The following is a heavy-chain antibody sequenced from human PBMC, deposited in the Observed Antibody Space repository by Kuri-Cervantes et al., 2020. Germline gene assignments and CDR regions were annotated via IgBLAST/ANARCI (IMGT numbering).Heavy chain of an antibody. CDR3: ARDPSMIVVVMMFDP. Sequence: GGSLRLSCAASGFTFSSYGMHWVRQAPGKGLEWVAVIWYDGSNKYYADSVKGRSTISRDNSKNTLYLQMNSLRAEDTAVYYCARDPSMIVVVMMFDPWGQGTLVTVSS. CDR1: GFTFSSYG. CDR2: IWYDGSNK. D-gene: IGHD3-22*01. V-gene: IGHV3-33*01. J-gene: IGHJ5*02.